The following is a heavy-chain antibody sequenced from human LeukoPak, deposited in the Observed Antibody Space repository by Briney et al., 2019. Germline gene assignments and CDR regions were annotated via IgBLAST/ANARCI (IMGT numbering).Heavy chain of an antibody. Sequence: GASVKVSCKASGYTFTGYYMHWVRQAPGQGLEWMGWINPNSGGTNYAQKFQGRVTMTRDTSISTAYMELSRLRSDDTAVYYCAIDVGYCSSTSCYSRMIGAFDIWGQGTMVTVSS. D-gene: IGHD2-2*01. CDR3: AIDVGYCSSTSCYSRMIGAFDI. CDR1: GYTFTGYY. J-gene: IGHJ3*02. V-gene: IGHV1-2*02. CDR2: INPNSGGT.